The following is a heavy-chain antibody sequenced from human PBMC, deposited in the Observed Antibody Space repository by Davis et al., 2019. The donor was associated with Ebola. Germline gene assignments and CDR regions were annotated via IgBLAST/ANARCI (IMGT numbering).Heavy chain of an antibody. CDR1: GGTFSSYA. CDR2: IIPILGIA. CDR3: ARVPLLGSGWDYYFDY. D-gene: IGHD6-19*01. J-gene: IGHJ4*02. Sequence: AASVKVSCKASGGTFSSYAISWVRQAPGQGLEWMRRIIPILGIANYAQKFQGRVTITADKSTSTAYMEVRSLRSDDTAVYYCARVPLLGSGWDYYFDYWGQGTLVTVSS. V-gene: IGHV1-69*04.